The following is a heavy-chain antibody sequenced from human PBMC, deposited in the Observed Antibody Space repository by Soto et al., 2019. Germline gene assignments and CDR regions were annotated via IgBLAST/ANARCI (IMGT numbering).Heavy chain of an antibody. CDR1: GFTFGDYA. Sequence: GSLRLSCTSSGFTFGDYAMILFRQAPGKGLEWVGFIRSKAYGGTTEYAASVKGRFTISRDDSKSIAYLQMNSLKTEDTAVYYCTRDHPTAATVTTGSHLHYWGRGTLVTVSS. CDR2: IRSKAYGGTT. CDR3: TRDHPTAATVTTGSHLHY. V-gene: IGHV3-49*03. D-gene: IGHD4-17*01. J-gene: IGHJ4*02.